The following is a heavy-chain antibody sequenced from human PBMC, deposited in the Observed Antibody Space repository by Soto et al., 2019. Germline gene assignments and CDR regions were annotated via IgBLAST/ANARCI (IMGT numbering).Heavy chain of an antibody. D-gene: IGHD5-18*01. CDR2: IYHSGST. J-gene: IGHJ4*02. V-gene: IGHV4-30-2*01. CDR1: GGSISSGGYS. CDR3: ARHLGYSYGPGVFDY. Sequence: TLSLTCAVSGGSISSGGYSWSWILQPPGKGLEWIGYIYHSGSTYYNPSLKSRVTISVDRSKNQFSLKLSSVTAADTAVYYCARHLGYSYGPGVFDYWGQGTLVTVSS.